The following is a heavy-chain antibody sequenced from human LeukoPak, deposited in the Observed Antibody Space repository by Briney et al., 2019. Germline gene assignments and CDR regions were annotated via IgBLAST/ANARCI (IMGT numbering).Heavy chain of an antibody. J-gene: IGHJ5*02. CDR1: GGSISSYY. CDR2: IYYSGST. CDR3: ARRGSIRYFDWLPQGIDP. Sequence: SETLSLTCTVSGGSISSYYWSWIRQPPGKGLEWIGYIYYSGSTNYNPSLKSRVTISVDTSKNQFSLKLSSVTAADTAVYYCARRGSIRYFDWLPQGIDPWGQGTLVTVSS. V-gene: IGHV4-59*08. D-gene: IGHD3-9*01.